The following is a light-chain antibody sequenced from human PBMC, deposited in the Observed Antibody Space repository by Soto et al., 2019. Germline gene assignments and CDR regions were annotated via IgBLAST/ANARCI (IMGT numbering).Light chain of an antibody. Sequence: LTQPASVSGSPGQSITFSCTGTSSDVGGYNYVSWYQQHPGKAPKLMIYDVSNRPSGVSNRFSGSKSGNTASLTISGLQAEDEADYYCSSYTSSSTLYVFGTGTKVTV. V-gene: IGLV2-14*01. CDR2: DVS. CDR1: SSDVGGYNY. J-gene: IGLJ1*01. CDR3: SSYTSSSTLYV.